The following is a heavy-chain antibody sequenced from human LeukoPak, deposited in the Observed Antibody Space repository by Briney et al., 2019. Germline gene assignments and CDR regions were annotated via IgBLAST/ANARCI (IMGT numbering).Heavy chain of an antibody. J-gene: IGHJ1*01. CDR2: ISGSGGST. CDR1: GFTFSSYA. Sequence: GGSLRLSCAASGFTFSSYAMSWVRQAPGKGLECGSAISGSGGSTYYADSVKGRFTISRDNSKNTLYLQMNSLRAEDTAVYYCAKVSNYYDSSGYYPLIDFQHWGQGTLVTVSS. CDR3: AKVSNYYDSSGYYPLIDFQH. D-gene: IGHD3-22*01. V-gene: IGHV3-23*01.